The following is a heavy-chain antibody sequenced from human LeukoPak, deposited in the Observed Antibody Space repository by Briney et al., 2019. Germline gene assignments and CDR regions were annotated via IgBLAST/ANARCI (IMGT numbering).Heavy chain of an antibody. D-gene: IGHD4-17*01. V-gene: IGHV4-59*01. Sequence: SETLSLTCIVSGGSISNYYWSWIRQPPGKGLEWIGYIYYRGSTNYNPSLKSRVTISVDTSKNQFSLKLSSVTAADTAVYYCARDYGDYGFDYWGQGTLVTVSS. J-gene: IGHJ4*02. CDR1: GGSISNYY. CDR3: ARDYGDYGFDY. CDR2: IYYRGST.